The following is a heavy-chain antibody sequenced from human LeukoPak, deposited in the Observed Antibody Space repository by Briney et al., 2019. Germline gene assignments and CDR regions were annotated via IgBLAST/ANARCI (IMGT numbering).Heavy chain of an antibody. V-gene: IGHV4-39*07. Sequence: SETLSLTCTVPGGSISSSSYYWGWIRQPPGKGLEWIGSIYYSGSTYYNPSLKSRVTISVDTSKNQFSLKLSSVTAADTAVYYCAGSGVGAIEFDYYMDVWGKGTTVTVSS. CDR1: GGSISSSSYY. D-gene: IGHD1-26*01. CDR2: IYYSGST. J-gene: IGHJ6*03. CDR3: AGSGVGAIEFDYYMDV.